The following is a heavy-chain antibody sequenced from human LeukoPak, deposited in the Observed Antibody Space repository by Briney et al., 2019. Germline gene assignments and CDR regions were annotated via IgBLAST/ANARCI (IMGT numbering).Heavy chain of an antibody. CDR1: GYTYTDHY. D-gene: IGHD3-22*01. CDR3: ATAREAMIVVGPPDY. Sequence: ASVKVSRKDAGYTYTDHYMHGVHQAAGKGREWMGLGDPEERGTIYAEKFLGRVTIPADTSTDTAYMELGRLRSEDTAVYYCATAREAMIVVGPPDYWGQGTLVTVSS. V-gene: IGHV1-69-2*01. J-gene: IGHJ4*02. CDR2: GDPEERGT.